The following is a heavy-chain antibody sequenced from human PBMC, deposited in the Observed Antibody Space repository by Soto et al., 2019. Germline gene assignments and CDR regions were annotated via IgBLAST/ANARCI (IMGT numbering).Heavy chain of an antibody. CDR3: ARDANYYSSGSIFPVDV. V-gene: IGHV1-18*01. D-gene: IGHD3-10*01. Sequence: QVQLVQSGAEVKKPGASVKVSCKASGYIFTNYGISWVRQAPGQGLEWMGWISAYNGDTNYAQKLQGGVTMTTDTSTSTGDMELRSLTSDDTAVYYCARDANYYSSGSIFPVDVWGQGTTVTVSS. CDR2: ISAYNGDT. J-gene: IGHJ6*02. CDR1: GYIFTNYG.